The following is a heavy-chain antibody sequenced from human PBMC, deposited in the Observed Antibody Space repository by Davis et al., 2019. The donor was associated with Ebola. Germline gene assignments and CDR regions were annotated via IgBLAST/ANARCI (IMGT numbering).Heavy chain of an antibody. CDR1: GFTFSSYG. D-gene: IGHD2-15*01. Sequence: GESLKISCAASGFTFSSYGMHWVRQAPGKGLEWVAVISYDGSNKYYADSVKGRFTISRDNSKNTLYLQMNSLRAEDTAVYYCAREWVAPGWFDPWGQGTLVTVSS. CDR3: AREWVAPGWFDP. CDR2: ISYDGSNK. J-gene: IGHJ5*02. V-gene: IGHV3-30*03.